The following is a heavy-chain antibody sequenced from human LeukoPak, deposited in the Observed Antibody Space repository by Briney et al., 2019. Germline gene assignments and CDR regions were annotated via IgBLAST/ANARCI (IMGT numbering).Heavy chain of an antibody. CDR2: IKQDGTEK. V-gene: IGHV3-7*01. Sequence: GGSLRLSCAASGFTFSNYWMSWVRQASGKGPEWVANIKQDGTEKYYVDSVKGRFTISRDSAKNSLYLQMDSLRVEDTAVYYCARDGSYWGQGTLVTVS. CDR1: GFTFSNYW. J-gene: IGHJ4*02. CDR3: ARDGSY.